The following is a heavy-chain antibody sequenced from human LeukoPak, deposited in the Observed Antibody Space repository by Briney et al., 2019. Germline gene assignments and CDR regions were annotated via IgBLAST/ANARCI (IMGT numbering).Heavy chain of an antibody. CDR2: IGFSGGST. CDR1: GFTFSSYA. D-gene: IGHD3-22*01. V-gene: IGHV3-23*01. Sequence: GGSLRLSCTASGFTFSSYAMNWVRQTSGKGLEWVSEIGFSGGSTYYADSVTGRFTISRDNSKNTLYLQMNSLRADDTALYYCARSRGGYYSDYWGEGTLVTVSS. CDR3: ARSRGGYYSDY. J-gene: IGHJ4*02.